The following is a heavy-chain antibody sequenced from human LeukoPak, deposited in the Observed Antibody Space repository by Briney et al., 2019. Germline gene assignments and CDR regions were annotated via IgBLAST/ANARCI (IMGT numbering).Heavy chain of an antibody. V-gene: IGHV3-23*01. CDR2: ISGSGGST. CDR3: AASYGSGSYYNVFYYYYMDV. CDR1: GFTFSSYA. D-gene: IGHD3-10*01. J-gene: IGHJ6*03. Sequence: GGSLRLSCAASGFTFSSYAMSWVRQAPGKGLEWVSAISGSGGSTYYADSVKGRFTISRDNSKNTLYLQMNSLRAEDTAVYYCAASYGSGSYYNVFYYYYMDVWGKGTTVTISS.